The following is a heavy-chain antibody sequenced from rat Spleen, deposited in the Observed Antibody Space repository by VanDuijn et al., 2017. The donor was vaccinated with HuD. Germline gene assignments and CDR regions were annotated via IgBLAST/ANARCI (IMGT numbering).Heavy chain of an antibody. CDR2: ISTGGGKT. V-gene: IGHV5S13*01. D-gene: IGHD1-10*01. CDR1: GFTYSNYV. CDR3: ARREQLGGYFDY. Sequence: EVQLVESGGGLVQPGRSLKLSCAASGFTYSNYVMAWFRQAPTKGLEWVASISTGGGKTYYRDSVRGRFTISRDYAKNTLYLQMDSLRSEDTATYYCARREQLGGYFDYWGQGVMVTVSS. J-gene: IGHJ2*01.